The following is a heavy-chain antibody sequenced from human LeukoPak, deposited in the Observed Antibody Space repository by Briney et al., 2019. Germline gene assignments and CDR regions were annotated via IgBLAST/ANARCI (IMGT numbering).Heavy chain of an antibody. V-gene: IGHV3-21*01. CDR2: ISSSSSYI. J-gene: IGHJ6*02. D-gene: IGHD4-17*01. CDR1: GFTFSSYN. CDR3: ARERGTVTTYYYYGMDV. Sequence: PGGSLRLSCTASGFTFSSYNMNWVRQAPGKGLEWVSSISSSSSYIYFADSVKGRFTISRDNAKNSLYLQMNSLRAEDTAVYYCARERGTVTTYYYYGMDVWGQGTTVTVSS.